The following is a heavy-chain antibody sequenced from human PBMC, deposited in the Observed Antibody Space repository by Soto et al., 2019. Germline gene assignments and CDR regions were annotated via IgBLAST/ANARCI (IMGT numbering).Heavy chain of an antibody. CDR3: VKDGSSGWPYYYGMDV. V-gene: IGHV3-30-3*01. CDR2: ISFDGNHQ. J-gene: IGHJ6*02. CDR1: GFTFKNYA. Sequence: LRLSCAASGFTFKNYALHWVRQAPGKGLEWVAVISFDGNHQYYADSVKGRFTISRDDFKNTVFLQMTSLRAEDTAVYYCVKDGSSGWPYYYGMDVWGQGTTVTVSS. D-gene: IGHD6-19*01.